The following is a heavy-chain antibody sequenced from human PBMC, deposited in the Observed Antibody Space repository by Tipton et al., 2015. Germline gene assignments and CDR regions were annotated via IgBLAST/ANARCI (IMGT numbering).Heavy chain of an antibody. Sequence: QLVQSGAKVKKPGASVKVSCQASGYTFTNYGVTWVRQAPGQGLEWMGWITVYNGNTNFAQKLQGRVTMTIDTSTSTAYMELRSLTSDDTAVYYCTRGGYDYSPMDYWGQGALVIVSS. J-gene: IGHJ4*02. CDR3: TRGGYDYSPMDY. D-gene: IGHD5-12*01. CDR1: GYTFTNYG. CDR2: ITVYNGNT. V-gene: IGHV1-18*01.